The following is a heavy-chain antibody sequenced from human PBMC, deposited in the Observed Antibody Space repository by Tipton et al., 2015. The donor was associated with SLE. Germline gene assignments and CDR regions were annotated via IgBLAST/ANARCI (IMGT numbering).Heavy chain of an antibody. J-gene: IGHJ6*03. CDR3: ARGLNYYDSSGYYPFYYMDV. V-gene: IGHV4-31*03. CDR2: MSYSGST. Sequence: TLSLTCTVSGGSISSDDYYWTWIRQHPGKGLEWIGHMSYSGSTYYNPSLKSRITISVDTSKNHFSLKLSSVTAADTAVYYCARGLNYYDSSGYYPFYYMDVWGKGTTVTVSS. D-gene: IGHD3-22*01. CDR1: GGSISSDDYY.